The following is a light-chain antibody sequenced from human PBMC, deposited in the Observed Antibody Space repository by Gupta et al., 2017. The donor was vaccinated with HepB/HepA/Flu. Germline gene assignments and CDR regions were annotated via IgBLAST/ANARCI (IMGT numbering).Light chain of an antibody. J-gene: IGKJ1*01. CDR2: GAS. CDR1: QSVHIN. V-gene: IGKV3-15*01. Sequence: EIVMTQSPAPLPVSPGERDAPFCSASQSVHINLAWIQQKPGQAPRVLFYGASTRATGVPARFIGSGSRTEFTLTITSLHSEDVAVYFCQQYNNWPWTFGQGTKVEIK. CDR3: QQYNNWPWT.